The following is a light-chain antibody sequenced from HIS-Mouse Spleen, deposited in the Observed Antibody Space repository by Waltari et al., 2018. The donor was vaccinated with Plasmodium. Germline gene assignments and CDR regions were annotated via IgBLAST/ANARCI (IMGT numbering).Light chain of an antibody. CDR3: CSYSGSSTYV. Sequence: QSALTQPASVSGSPGQSITISCTGTSSDVGRYNLVSWYQQHPGKAPKLMIYEGSKRPSGVSKRFSGSKSGNTASLTISWLQAEDEADYYCCSYSGSSTYVFGTGTKVTVL. J-gene: IGLJ1*01. CDR2: EGS. CDR1: SSDVGRYNL. V-gene: IGLV2-23*01.